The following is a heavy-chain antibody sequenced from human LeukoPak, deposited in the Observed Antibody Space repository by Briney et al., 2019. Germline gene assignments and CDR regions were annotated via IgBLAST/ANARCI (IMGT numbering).Heavy chain of an antibody. CDR3: ARIIVVVPAAQGDYYYYGMDV. CDR2: IIPILGIA. V-gene: IGHV1-69*04. CDR1: GGTFSSYA. D-gene: IGHD2-2*01. Sequence: SVKVSCKASGGTFSSYAISWVRQAPGQGLEWMGRIIPILGIANYAQKFQGRVTITADKSTSTAYMELSSLRSEDTAVYYCARIIVVVPAAQGDYYYYGMDVWGQGTTVTVSS. J-gene: IGHJ6*02.